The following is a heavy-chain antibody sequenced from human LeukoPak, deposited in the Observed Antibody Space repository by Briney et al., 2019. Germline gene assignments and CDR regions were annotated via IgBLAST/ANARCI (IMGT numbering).Heavy chain of an antibody. V-gene: IGHV3-9*01. J-gene: IGHJ4*02. CDR1: GFTFDDYA. Sequence: PGGSLRLSCAASGFTFDDYAMHWVRQAPGKGLEWDSGISWNSGSIGYADSVKGRFTISRDNAKNSLYLQMNSLRAEDTALYYCAKKAAASGFDYWGQGTLVTVSS. CDR2: ISWNSGSI. D-gene: IGHD2-2*01. CDR3: AKKAAASGFDY.